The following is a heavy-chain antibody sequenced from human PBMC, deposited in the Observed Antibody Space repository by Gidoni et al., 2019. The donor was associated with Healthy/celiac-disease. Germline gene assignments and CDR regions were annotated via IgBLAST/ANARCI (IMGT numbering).Heavy chain of an antibody. CDR2: ISSRSSIR. V-gene: IGHV3-48*04. D-gene: IGHD3-22*01. CDR3: ARGTDSDSSGYYCPNAFDT. J-gene: IGHJ3*02. CDR1: GCSFSSSS. Sequence: EVTLVESRGALVPPAGSLGLSCADSGCSFSSSSMHGVRQAPGKWLVWCSYISSRSSIRYCADSVKGRFTIPRDNAKNSLYREMNSLRAEYPAGYYCARGTDSDSSGYYCPNAFDTWCQVTMVTVSS.